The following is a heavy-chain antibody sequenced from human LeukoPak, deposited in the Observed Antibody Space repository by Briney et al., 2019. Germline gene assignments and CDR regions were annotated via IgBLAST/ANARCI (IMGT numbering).Heavy chain of an antibody. Sequence: SETLSLTCAVYGGSFSGYYLSWIRQPPGKGLEWIGEINHSGSTNYNPSLKSRVTISVDTSKNQFSLKLSSVTAADTAVYYCASQNYDILTAGYYFDYWGQGTLVTVSS. CDR2: INHSGST. D-gene: IGHD3-9*01. CDR3: ASQNYDILTAGYYFDY. V-gene: IGHV4-34*01. CDR1: GGSFSGYY. J-gene: IGHJ4*02.